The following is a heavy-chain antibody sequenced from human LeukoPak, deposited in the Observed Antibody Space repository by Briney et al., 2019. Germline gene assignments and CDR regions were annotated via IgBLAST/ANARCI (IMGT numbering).Heavy chain of an antibody. CDR3: AKDRQDCSGGSCYSWRGGPGDY. D-gene: IGHD2-15*01. V-gene: IGHV3-21*01. CDR1: GFTFSSYT. Sequence: GGSLRLSCAASGFTFSSYTMNWVRQAPGKGLEWVSSISSSSSYIYSADSLKGRFTISRDNAKNTLYLQMNSLRAEDTAVYYCAKDRQDCSGGSCYSWRGGPGDYWGQGTLVTVSS. CDR2: ISSSSSYI. J-gene: IGHJ4*02.